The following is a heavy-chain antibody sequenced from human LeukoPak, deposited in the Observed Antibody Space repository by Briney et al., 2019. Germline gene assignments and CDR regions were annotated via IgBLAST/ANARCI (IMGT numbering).Heavy chain of an antibody. D-gene: IGHD3-3*01. CDR3: ARQALTIFGVVTSNWFDP. J-gene: IGHJ5*02. CDR2: IYYSGST. Sequence: PSETLSLTCTVSGGSISSSSYYWGWIRQPPGKGLEWIGSIYYSGSTYYNPSLKSRVTMSVDTSKNQFSLKLSSVTAADTAVYYCARQALTIFGVVTSNWFDPWGQGTLVTVSS. V-gene: IGHV4-39*01. CDR1: GGSISSSSYY.